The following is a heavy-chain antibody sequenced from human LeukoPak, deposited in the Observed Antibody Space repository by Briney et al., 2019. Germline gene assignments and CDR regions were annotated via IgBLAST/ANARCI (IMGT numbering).Heavy chain of an antibody. D-gene: IGHD3-22*01. J-gene: IGHJ4*02. CDR1: GFTFSSYG. CDR3: AEASYYYDSSGYYFSY. V-gene: IGHV3-30*18. Sequence: GGSLRLSCAASGFTFSSYGMHWVRQAPGKGLEWVAVISYDGSNKYYADSVKGRFTISRDNSKNTLYLQMNSLRAEDTAVYYCAEASYYYDSSGYYFSYWGQGTLVTVSS. CDR2: ISYDGSNK.